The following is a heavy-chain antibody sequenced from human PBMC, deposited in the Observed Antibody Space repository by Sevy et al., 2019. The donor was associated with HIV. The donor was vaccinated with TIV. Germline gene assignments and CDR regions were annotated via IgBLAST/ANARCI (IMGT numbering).Heavy chain of an antibody. D-gene: IGHD6-13*01. J-gene: IGHJ6*02. CDR3: ARETPNYSRSWSYFRYYYYGMDV. V-gene: IGHV3-30-3*01. CDR2: ISYDGSNK. Sequence: GGSLRLSCAASGFTFSSYAMHWVRQAPGKGLEWVAVISYDGSNKYYADSVKGRFTISRDNSKNTLYLQMNSLRAEDTAVYYCARETPNYSRSWSYFRYYYYGMDVWGQGTTVTVSS. CDR1: GFTFSSYA.